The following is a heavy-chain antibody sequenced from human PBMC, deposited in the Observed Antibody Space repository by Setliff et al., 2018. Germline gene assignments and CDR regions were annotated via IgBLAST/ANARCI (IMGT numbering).Heavy chain of an antibody. D-gene: IGHD3-3*01. CDR3: ARDFRGGLLAATHNYNFWSGVKDV. CDR1: GFIFSNYA. CDR2: TSYDGINK. V-gene: IGHV3-30*01. J-gene: IGHJ6*04. Sequence: PGGSLRLSCAASGFIFSNYAMHWVRQAPGKGLEWVAVTSYDGINKYYAASVKGRFTISRDNSKNTLYLQMNTLRTEDTAVYYCARDFRGGLLAATHNYNFWSGVKDVWGKGTTVTVSS.